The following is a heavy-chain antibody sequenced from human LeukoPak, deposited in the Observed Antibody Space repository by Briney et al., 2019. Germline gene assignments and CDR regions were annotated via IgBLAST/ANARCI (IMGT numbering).Heavy chain of an antibody. D-gene: IGHD3-3*01. CDR1: GFTFGDYA. Sequence: PGGSLRPSCTTSGFTFGDYAMTWVRQAPGKGLEWVGFIRSKTYGGTTQYAASVKGRFTISRDDSKSIAYLQMNSLRTEDTAVYYCARAPPYDFWSGYYYFDKWGQGTLVTVSS. J-gene: IGHJ4*02. CDR2: IRSKTYGGTT. V-gene: IGHV3-49*04. CDR3: ARAPPYDFWSGYYYFDK.